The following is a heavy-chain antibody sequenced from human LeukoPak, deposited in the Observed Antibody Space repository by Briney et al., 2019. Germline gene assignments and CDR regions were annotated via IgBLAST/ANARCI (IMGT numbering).Heavy chain of an antibody. Sequence: GGSLRLSCAASGFTFDDYGMSWVRQAPGKGLEWVSGINWNGGSTGYADSVKGRFTISRDNAKNSLYLQMNSLRVDDTAIYYCAKAATYFYGSVTYDWFESWGRGTLVTVSS. D-gene: IGHD3-10*01. CDR1: GFTFDDYG. J-gene: IGHJ5*01. V-gene: IGHV3-20*04. CDR3: AKAATYFYGSVTYDWFES. CDR2: INWNGGST.